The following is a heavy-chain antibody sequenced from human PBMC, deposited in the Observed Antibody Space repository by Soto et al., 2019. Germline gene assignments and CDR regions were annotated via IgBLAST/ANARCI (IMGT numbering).Heavy chain of an antibody. V-gene: IGHV3-30*18. Sequence: PGGSLRLSCAASGFTFSSYGMHWVRQAPGKGLEWVAVISYDGSNKYYADSVKGRFTISRDNSKNTLYLQMNSLRAEDTAVYYCAKGGIAAAGSHFDYWGQGTLVTVSS. CDR1: GFTFSSYG. CDR2: ISYDGSNK. J-gene: IGHJ4*02. D-gene: IGHD6-13*01. CDR3: AKGGIAAAGSHFDY.